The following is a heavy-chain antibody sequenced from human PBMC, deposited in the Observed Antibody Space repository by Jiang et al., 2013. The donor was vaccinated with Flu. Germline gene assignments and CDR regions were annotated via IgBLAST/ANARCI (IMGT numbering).Heavy chain of an antibody. V-gene: IGHV4-31*03. J-gene: IGHJ4*02. CDR1: GGSISSGGYY. Sequence: GPGLVKPSQTLSLTCTVSGGSISSGGYYWSWIRQHPGKGLEWIGYIYYSGSTYYNPSLKSRVTISVDTSKNQFSLKLSSVTAADTAVYYCATLSVPRGRHLAPPGQYYFDYWGQGTLVTVSS. CDR2: IYYSGST. CDR3: ATLSVPRGRHLAPPGQYYFDY. D-gene: IGHD3-10*01.